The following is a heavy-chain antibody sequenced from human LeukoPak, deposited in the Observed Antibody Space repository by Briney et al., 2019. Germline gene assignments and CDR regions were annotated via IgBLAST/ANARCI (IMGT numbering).Heavy chain of an antibody. CDR2: INPNSGGT. CDR3: ASEGYYDSSAQGY. CDR1: GYTFTGYY. Sequence: ASVKVSCKASGYTFTGYYMHWVRQAPGQGLEWMGWINPNSGGTNYAQKFQGRVTMTRDTSISTAYMELSRPRSDDTAVYYCASEGYYDSSAQGYWGQGTLVTASS. J-gene: IGHJ4*02. D-gene: IGHD3-22*01. V-gene: IGHV1-2*02.